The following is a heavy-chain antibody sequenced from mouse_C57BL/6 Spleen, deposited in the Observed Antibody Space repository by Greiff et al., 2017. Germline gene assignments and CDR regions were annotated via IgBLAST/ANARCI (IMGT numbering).Heavy chain of an antibody. J-gene: IGHJ4*01. CDR3: ARSEDQGRYTVVARGYAIDY. Sequence: QVQLKQSGAELAKPGASVKLSCKASGYTFTSYWMHWVKQRPGQGLEWIGYINPSSGYTKYNQKFKDKATLTADKSSSTAYMQLGSLTYEDSAVYYCARSEDQGRYTVVARGYAIDYWGQGTTVTVSS. D-gene: IGHD1-1*01. CDR1: GYTFTSYW. V-gene: IGHV1-7*01. CDR2: INPSSGYT.